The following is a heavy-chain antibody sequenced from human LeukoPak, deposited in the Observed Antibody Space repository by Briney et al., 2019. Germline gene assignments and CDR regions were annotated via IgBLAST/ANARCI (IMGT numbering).Heavy chain of an antibody. CDR2: ISWNSGSI. J-gene: IGHJ3*02. CDR3: AKELGQWLATNAFDI. CDR1: GFTFTSYA. D-gene: IGHD6-19*01. Sequence: GGSLRLSCAASGFTFTSYAMHWVRQAPGKGLEWVSGISWNSGSIGYADSVKGRFTISRDNAKNSLYLQMNSLRAEDTALYYCAKELGQWLATNAFDIWGQGTMVTVSS. V-gene: IGHV3-9*01.